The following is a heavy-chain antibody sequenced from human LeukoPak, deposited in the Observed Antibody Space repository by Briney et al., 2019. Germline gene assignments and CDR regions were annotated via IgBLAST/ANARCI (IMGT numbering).Heavy chain of an antibody. CDR1: GGSISSYY. CDR2: IYYSGST. D-gene: IGHD3-22*01. V-gene: IGHV4-59*01. J-gene: IGHJ3*02. Sequence: SETLSLTCTVSGGSISSYYWSWIRQPPGKGLEWIGYIYYSGSTNYNPSLKSRATISVDTSKNQFSLKLSSVTAADTAVYYCARQGGYYFDAFDIWGQGTMVTVSS. CDR3: ARQGGYYFDAFDI.